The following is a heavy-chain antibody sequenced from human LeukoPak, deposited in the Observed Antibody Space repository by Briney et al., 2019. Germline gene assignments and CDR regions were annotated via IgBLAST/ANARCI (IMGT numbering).Heavy chain of an antibody. Sequence: GESLKISCKGSGYSFTSYWIGWVRQMPGKGLEWMGIIHPGDSDTRYSPSFQGQVTISADKSISTAYLQWSSLKASDTAMYYCARQLRLVLDAFDIWGQGTMVTVSS. D-gene: IGHD6-19*01. CDR1: GYSFTSYW. CDR3: ARQLRLVLDAFDI. CDR2: IHPGDSDT. J-gene: IGHJ3*02. V-gene: IGHV5-51*01.